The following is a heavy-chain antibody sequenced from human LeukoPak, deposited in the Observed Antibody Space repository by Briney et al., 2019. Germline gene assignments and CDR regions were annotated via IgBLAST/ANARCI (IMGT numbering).Heavy chain of an antibody. V-gene: IGHV4-34*01. J-gene: IGHJ4*02. Sequence: SETLSLTCAVYGGSFSGYYWSWIRQPPGKGLEWIGEINHSGSTNYNPSLKSRVTISVDTSKNQFSLKLSSVTAADTAVYYRARGDYSMDFDYWGQGTLVTVSS. CDR1: GGSFSGYY. CDR2: INHSGST. D-gene: IGHD4-11*01. CDR3: ARGDYSMDFDY.